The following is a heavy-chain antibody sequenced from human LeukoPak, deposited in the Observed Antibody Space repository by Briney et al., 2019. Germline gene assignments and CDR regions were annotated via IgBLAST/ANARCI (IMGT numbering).Heavy chain of an antibody. Sequence: PGGSMRPSSVAYGLTFTTYHINCVRPPPKKVLEWVSSISSNSDYIYYADSVKDRFTISRDNAKNSLYLQMNSLRAEDTAVYYCARGLCGGDCYDYWGQGTLVTVSS. CDR3: ARGLCGGDCYDY. J-gene: IGHJ4*02. CDR1: GLTFTTYH. CDR2: ISSNSDYI. D-gene: IGHD2-21*01. V-gene: IGHV3-21*01.